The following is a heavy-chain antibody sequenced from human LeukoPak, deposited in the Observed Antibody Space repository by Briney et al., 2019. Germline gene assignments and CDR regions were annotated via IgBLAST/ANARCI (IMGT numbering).Heavy chain of an antibody. CDR1: GGSINRGY. CDR3: ASGYGSGWFDR. D-gene: IGHD6-13*01. CDR2: IFYSGST. Sequence: SQTLSLTCTVSGGSINRGYWSWVRQHPGKGLEWIGHIFYSGSTFYNPSLKSRVTIAVHTSRDQFSLQLTSVTAADTAVYYCASGYGSGWFDRWGQGTLVSVST. V-gene: IGHV4-30-4*08. J-gene: IGHJ5*02.